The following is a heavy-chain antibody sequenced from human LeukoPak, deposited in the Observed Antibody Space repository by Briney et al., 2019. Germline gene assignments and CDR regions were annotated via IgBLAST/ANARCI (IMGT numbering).Heavy chain of an antibody. D-gene: IGHD4-17*01. Sequence: SETLSLTCTVSRGSISSYYWSWIRQPPGKGLEWIGYIYYSGSTNYNPSLKSRVTISVDTSKNQFSLKLSSVTAADTAVYYCARATVTDYYYYYTDVWGKGTTVTVSS. CDR2: IYYSGST. CDR1: RGSISSYY. J-gene: IGHJ6*03. CDR3: ARATVTDYYYYYTDV. V-gene: IGHV4-59*01.